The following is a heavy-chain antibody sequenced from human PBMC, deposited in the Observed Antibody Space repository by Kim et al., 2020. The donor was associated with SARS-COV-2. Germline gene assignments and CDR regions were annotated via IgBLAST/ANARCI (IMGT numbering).Heavy chain of an antibody. CDR3: AKVGAVAVGGFDY. CDR2: ISGSGGST. V-gene: IGHV3-23*01. CDR1: GFTFSSYA. J-gene: IGHJ4*02. D-gene: IGHD6-19*01. Sequence: GGSLRLSCAASGFTFSSYAMNWVRQAPGKGLEWVSAISGSGGSTYYADSVKGRFTISRDNSKNTLYLQMNSLGAEDTAVYYCAKVGAVAVGGFDYWGQGTLVTVSS.